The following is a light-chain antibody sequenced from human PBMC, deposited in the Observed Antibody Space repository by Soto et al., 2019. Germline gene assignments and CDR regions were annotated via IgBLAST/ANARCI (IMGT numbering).Light chain of an antibody. CDR2: GAS. Sequence: VLTQSPGTLSLSPGERATLSCRASQSVSSGFLAWYQQKPGQAPRLLIYGASSRATGIPDRFSGSGSGTDFTLTISRLEPEDFAVYYCQQFLFSPYNFGPGTKLEI. V-gene: IGKV3-20*01. J-gene: IGKJ2*01. CDR3: QQFLFSPYN. CDR1: QSVSSGF.